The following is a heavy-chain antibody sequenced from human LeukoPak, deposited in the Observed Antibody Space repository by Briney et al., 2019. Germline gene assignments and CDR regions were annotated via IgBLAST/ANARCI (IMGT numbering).Heavy chain of an antibody. CDR2: IIPILGIA. J-gene: IGHJ6*02. Sequence: SVKVSCKASGGTFSSYAISWVRQAPGQGLEWMGRIIPILGIANYAQKFQGRVTITADKSTSTAYMELSSLRSEDTAVYYCAREDCSGGSCYSPYYYYGMDVWGQGTTVTVSS. CDR3: AREDCSGGSCYSPYYYYGMDV. CDR1: GGTFSSYA. D-gene: IGHD2-15*01. V-gene: IGHV1-69*04.